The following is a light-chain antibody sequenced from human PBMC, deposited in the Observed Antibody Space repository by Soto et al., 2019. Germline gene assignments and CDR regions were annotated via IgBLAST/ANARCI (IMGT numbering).Light chain of an antibody. Sequence: EIVLTQSPGTLSLSPGERATLSCRSSHSVSSNYLAWYQQKPGQAPRLLIYDVSSRATSIPDRFSGSGSGTDFTLTISRLEPVDFAVYYCQQYGISPTFGQGTKVDI. CDR1: HSVSSNY. J-gene: IGKJ1*01. CDR3: QQYGISPT. V-gene: IGKV3-20*01. CDR2: DVS.